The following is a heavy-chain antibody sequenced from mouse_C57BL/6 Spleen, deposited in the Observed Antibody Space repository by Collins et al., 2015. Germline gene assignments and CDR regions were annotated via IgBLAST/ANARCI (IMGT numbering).Heavy chain of an antibody. CDR1: GYTFTDYE. CDR2: IDPETGNT. CDR3: TRKEAYYYGNSLYNFDY. V-gene: IGHV1-15*01. J-gene: IGHJ2*01. D-gene: IGHD1-1*01. Sequence: QVQLQQSGAELVRPGASVTLSCKASGYTFTDYEMHWVKQTPVHGLEWIGTIDPETGNTAYNQKFKGKAILTSDKSSSTAYMELRSLTSEDSAVYYCTRKEAYYYGNSLYNFDYWGQGTTLTVSS.